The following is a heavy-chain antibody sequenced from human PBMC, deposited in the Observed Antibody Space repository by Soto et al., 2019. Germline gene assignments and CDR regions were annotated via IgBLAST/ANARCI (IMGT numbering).Heavy chain of an antibody. Sequence: EVQLLESGGGLVQPGGSLRLSCAASGFTFSSFAMTWVRQAPGEGLEWVSSISSSGETTYYSDSVKGRFTISRDISKNMLYLQMTSLRAEDRAVYFCGQDWTGNSCPCMVVWGQGTTVTVSS. CDR2: ISSSGETT. D-gene: IGHD6-13*01. CDR1: GFTFSSFA. J-gene: IGHJ6*02. V-gene: IGHV3-23*01. CDR3: GQDWTGNSCPCMVV.